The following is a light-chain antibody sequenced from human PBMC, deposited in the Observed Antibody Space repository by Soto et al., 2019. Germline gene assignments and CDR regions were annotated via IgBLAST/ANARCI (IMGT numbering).Light chain of an antibody. V-gene: IGKV1-39*01. Sequence: DINMTQSPSPMSASVGDRVTITCRASQTISTYLNWYQQKPGKDPKILIYGASSLQSGVPSRFSGSGSGTDFNLTISSLQTEDFGTYECQQRFSTPRTFGQGTKVDI. CDR1: QTISTY. J-gene: IGKJ1*01. CDR3: QQRFSTPRT. CDR2: GAS.